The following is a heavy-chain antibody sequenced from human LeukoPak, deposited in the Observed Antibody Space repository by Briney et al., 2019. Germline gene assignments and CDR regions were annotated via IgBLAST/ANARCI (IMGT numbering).Heavy chain of an antibody. J-gene: IGHJ5*02. CDR1: GGSISSYY. V-gene: IGHV4-59*01. D-gene: IGHD3-3*01. CDR3: ARDSIVYDFWSGYQNWFDP. CDR2: IYYSGST. Sequence: SETLSLXCTVSGGSISSYYWSWIRQPPGKGLEWIGYIYYSGSTNYNPSLKSRVTISVDTSKNQFSLKLSSVTAADTAVYYCARDSIVYDFWSGYQNWFDPWGQGTLVTVSS.